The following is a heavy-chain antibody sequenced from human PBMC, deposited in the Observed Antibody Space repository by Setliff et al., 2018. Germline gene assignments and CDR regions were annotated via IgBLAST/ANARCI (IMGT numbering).Heavy chain of an antibody. Sequence: PSETLSLTCTVSGGSVRSHYWTWIRQPAGKGLEWIGHIYTSGSTNYNPSLKSRVTMSVDTSKNQLSLELTSVTAADTAVYYCARSLLHPGSGDRYNCLETWGQGTLVTVS. CDR2: IYTSGST. V-gene: IGHV4-4*07. J-gene: IGHJ5*02. CDR3: ARSLLHPGSGDRYNCLET. CDR1: GGSVRSHY. D-gene: IGHD3-10*01.